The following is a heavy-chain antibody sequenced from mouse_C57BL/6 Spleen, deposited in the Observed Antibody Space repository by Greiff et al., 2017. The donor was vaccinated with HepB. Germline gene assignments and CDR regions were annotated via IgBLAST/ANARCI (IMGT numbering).Heavy chain of an antibody. Sequence: EVQLVESEGGLVQPGSSMKLSCTASGFTFSDYYMAWVRQVPEKGLEWVANINYDGSSTYYLDSLKSRFIISRDNAKNILYLQMSSLKSEDTATYYCAREGGYDYDYAMDYWGQGTSVTVSS. J-gene: IGHJ4*01. V-gene: IGHV5-16*01. CDR1: GFTFSDYY. CDR2: INYDGSST. CDR3: AREGGYDYDYAMDY. D-gene: IGHD2-4*01.